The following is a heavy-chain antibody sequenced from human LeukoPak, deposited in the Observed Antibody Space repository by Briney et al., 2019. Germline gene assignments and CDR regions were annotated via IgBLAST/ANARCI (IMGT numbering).Heavy chain of an antibody. J-gene: IGHJ4*02. Sequence: GGSLRLSCAASGFTFSSYGMHWVRQAPGKGLEWVAFIRYDGSNKYYADSVKGRFTISRDNSKNTLYLQMNSLRTEDTAVYYCARDRRDGYRGDYFDYWGQGTLVTVSS. V-gene: IGHV3-30*02. CDR3: ARDRRDGYRGDYFDY. D-gene: IGHD5-24*01. CDR1: GFTFSSYG. CDR2: IRYDGSNK.